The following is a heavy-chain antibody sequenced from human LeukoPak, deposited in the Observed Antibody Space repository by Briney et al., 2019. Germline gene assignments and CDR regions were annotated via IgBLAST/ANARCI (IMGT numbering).Heavy chain of an antibody. Sequence: GRSLRLSCAASGFTFSSYAMHWVRQAPGKGLEWVAVISYDGSNKYYADSVKGRFTISRDNSKNTLYLQMNSLRAEDTAVYYCARESIFGVVTAIFDYWGQGTLVTVSS. J-gene: IGHJ4*02. CDR1: GFTFSSYA. D-gene: IGHD3-3*01. CDR3: ARESIFGVVTAIFDY. CDR2: ISYDGSNK. V-gene: IGHV3-30-3*01.